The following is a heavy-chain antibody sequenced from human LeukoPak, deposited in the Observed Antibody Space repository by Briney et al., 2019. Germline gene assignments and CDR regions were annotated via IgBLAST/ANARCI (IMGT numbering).Heavy chain of an antibody. J-gene: IGHJ3*02. V-gene: IGHV3-23*01. CDR2: ISVSGGST. D-gene: IGHD3-16*01. Sequence: SGGSLRLSCAASGFTFSSFAMSWVRQAPGKGLEWVSSISVSGGSTYYPDSVKGRFTISKDNSKNTVYLQMNSLRAEDTAVYYCAKMFGGLISAFDIWGQGTMVTVSS. CDR3: AKMFGGLISAFDI. CDR1: GFTFSSFA.